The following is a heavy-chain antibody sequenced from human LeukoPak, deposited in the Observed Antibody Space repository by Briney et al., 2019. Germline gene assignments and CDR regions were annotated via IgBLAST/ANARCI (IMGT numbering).Heavy chain of an antibody. CDR1: GGSTRGFF. Sequence: PSENPSLTRKVSGGSTRGFFWRWIRQPAREGLEWIGRIYTSGSTNYSASLKSRVTMSVDTSKNQFSLKLSTVAAANTAVYYCARLYGGKFDYWGQGTLVTVSS. CDR2: IYTSGST. CDR3: ARLYGGKFDY. V-gene: IGHV4-4*07. J-gene: IGHJ4*02. D-gene: IGHD4-23*01.